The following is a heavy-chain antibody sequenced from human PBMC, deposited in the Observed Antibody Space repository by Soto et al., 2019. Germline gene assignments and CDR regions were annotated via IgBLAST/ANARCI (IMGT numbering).Heavy chain of an antibody. Sequence: ASVKVSCKASGYTFTSYYMHWVRQAPGQGLEWMGIINPSGGSTSYAQKFQGRVTMTRDTSTSTVYMELSRLRSEDTAVYYFARVACYDSGGYCPHGGHFDYWGQGTLVTVSS. D-gene: IGHD3-22*01. V-gene: IGHV1-46*01. CDR2: INPSGGST. CDR3: ARVACYDSGGYCPHGGHFDY. CDR1: GYTFTSYY. J-gene: IGHJ4*02.